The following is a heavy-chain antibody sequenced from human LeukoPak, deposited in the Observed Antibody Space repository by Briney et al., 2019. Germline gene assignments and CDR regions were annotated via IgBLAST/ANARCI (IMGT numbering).Heavy chain of an antibody. CDR1: GYTFTDYY. CDR2: INPKSGGT. CDR3: AKLEQTFDFHY. V-gene: IGHV1-2*02. Sequence: ASVKVSCKASGYTFTDYYMHWVRQAPGQGLEWMGWINPKSGGTNYAQKFQGRVTMTRDTSISTAFMELSRLKSDDTAVYYCAKLEQTFDFHYWGQETLVTVSS. D-gene: IGHD1/OR15-1a*01. J-gene: IGHJ4*02.